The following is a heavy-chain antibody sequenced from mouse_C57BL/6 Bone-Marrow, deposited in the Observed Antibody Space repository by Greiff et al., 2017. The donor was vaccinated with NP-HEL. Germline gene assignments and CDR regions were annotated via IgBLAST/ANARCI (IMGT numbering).Heavy chain of an antibody. J-gene: IGHJ1*03. Sequence: VKLQESGAELARPGASVKLSCKASGYTFTSYGISWVKQRTGQGLEWIGEIYPRSGNTYYNEKFKGKATLTADKSSSTAYMELRSLTSEDSAVYFCALIYYDYDGWYFDVWGTGTTVTVSS. CDR2: IYPRSGNT. CDR1: GYTFTSYG. D-gene: IGHD2-4*01. V-gene: IGHV1-81*01. CDR3: ALIYYDYDGWYFDV.